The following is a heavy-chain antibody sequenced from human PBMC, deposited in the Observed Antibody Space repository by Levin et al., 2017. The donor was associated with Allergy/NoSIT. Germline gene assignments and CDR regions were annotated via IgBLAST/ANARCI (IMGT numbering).Heavy chain of an antibody. J-gene: IGHJ4*02. D-gene: IGHD3-22*01. CDR3: AKGGLRDTSGYQEVQFDY. V-gene: IGHV3-23*01. CDR1: GFTFNNYA. CDR2: VSLAGDAT. Sequence: GESLKISCAASGFTFNNYAMSWVRQAPGKGLEWVASVSLAGDATYYAESVKGRFTISRDNAKNTLHLQMSSLRAEDAAGYYCAKGGLRDTSGYQEVQFDYWGQGTLVTVSS.